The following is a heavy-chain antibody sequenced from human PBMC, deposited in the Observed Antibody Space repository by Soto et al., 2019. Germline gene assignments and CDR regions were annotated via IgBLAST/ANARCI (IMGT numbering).Heavy chain of an antibody. V-gene: IGHV3-13*01. J-gene: IGHJ6*02. Sequence: GGSLRLSCAASGFTFSSYDMHWVRQATGKGLEWVSAIGTAGDTYYPGSVKGRFTISRENAKNSLYLQMNSLRAEDTAVYYCARGALAMMYYYYGMDVWGQGTTVTVSS. D-gene: IGHD5-12*01. CDR3: ARGALAMMYYYYGMDV. CDR1: GFTFSSYD. CDR2: IGTAGDT.